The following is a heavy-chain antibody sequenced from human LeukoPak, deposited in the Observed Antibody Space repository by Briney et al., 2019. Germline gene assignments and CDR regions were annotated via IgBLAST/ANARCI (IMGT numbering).Heavy chain of an antibody. Sequence: PSETLSLTCTVSGGSISSGGFYWSWIRQPPGKGLEWVGYIYDSGNTYYNPSLKSRVTISVDRPKNQFSLNLDSVSAADTAVYYCARDELNYDYVWGSYRPFDYWGQGTLVTVSS. CDR2: IYDSGNT. V-gene: IGHV4-30-2*01. J-gene: IGHJ4*02. CDR3: ARDELNYDYVWGSYRPFDY. CDR1: GGSISSGGFY. D-gene: IGHD3-16*02.